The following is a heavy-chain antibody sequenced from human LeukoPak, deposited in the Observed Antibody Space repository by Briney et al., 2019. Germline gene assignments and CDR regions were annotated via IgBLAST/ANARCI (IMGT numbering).Heavy chain of an antibody. CDR3: VKDISATNSYYGMDV. J-gene: IGHJ6*02. V-gene: IGHV3-9*01. CDR2: ISWNSGHI. Sequence: GGSLRLSCAASGFTFDKNAMHWGRQVPGKGLEWGSGISWNSGHIGYADSVKGRFTISRDNAKNSLYLQMNSLRAEDTALYYCVKDISATNSYYGMDVWGQGTTVTVSS. CDR1: GFTFDKNA.